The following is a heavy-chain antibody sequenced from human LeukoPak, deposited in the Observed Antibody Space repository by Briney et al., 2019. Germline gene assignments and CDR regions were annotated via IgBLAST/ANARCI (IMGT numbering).Heavy chain of an antibody. Sequence: SETLSLTCAVYGGSFSGYYWSWIRQPPGKGLEWIGEINHSGSTNYNPSLKSRVTISVDTSKNQFSLKLSSVTAADTAVYYCARDSWFGEILFDYWGQGTLVTVSS. CDR1: GGSFSGYY. D-gene: IGHD3-10*01. J-gene: IGHJ4*02. CDR2: INHSGST. V-gene: IGHV4-34*01. CDR3: ARDSWFGEILFDY.